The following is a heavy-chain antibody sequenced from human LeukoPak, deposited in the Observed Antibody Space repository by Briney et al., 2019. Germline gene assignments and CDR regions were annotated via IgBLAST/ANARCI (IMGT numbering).Heavy chain of an antibody. Sequence: SETLSLTCTVSGGSISSSSYYWGWMRPPPGKGLEWIGSIYYSGSTYYNPSLKSRVTISVDTSKNQFSLKLSSVTAADTAVYYCARDISSSWYESYYYYYMDVWGKGTTVTVSS. CDR1: GGSISSSSYY. V-gene: IGHV4-39*07. J-gene: IGHJ6*03. CDR2: IYYSGST. D-gene: IGHD6-13*01. CDR3: ARDISSSWYESYYYYYMDV.